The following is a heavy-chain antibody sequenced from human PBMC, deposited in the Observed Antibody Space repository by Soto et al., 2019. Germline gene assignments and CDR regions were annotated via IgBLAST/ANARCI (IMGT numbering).Heavy chain of an antibody. CDR3: ARIVVRGVYYYYYGMDV. CDR2: IYYSGST. J-gene: IGHJ6*02. CDR1: GGSISSSSYY. Sequence: SETLSLTCTVSGGSISSSSYYWGWIRQPPGKGLEWIGSIYYSGSTYYNPSLKSRVTISVDTSKNQFSLKLSSVTAADTAVYYCARIVVRGVYYYYYGMDVWGQGTTVT. D-gene: IGHD3-10*01. V-gene: IGHV4-39*01.